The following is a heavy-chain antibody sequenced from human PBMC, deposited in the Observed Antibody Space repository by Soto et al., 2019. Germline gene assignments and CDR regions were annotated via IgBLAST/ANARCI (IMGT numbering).Heavy chain of an antibody. J-gene: IGHJ4*02. Sequence: PPETPSLNRRLSSASIPRTTYLWAWTCQPPGKGLVWFGSIYYRGKTQYHPSLKTRVTLSVDRSKKQLSLQMSSVTAADTAVYYCAKNLPRTGRFDDWGQGAVVTV. CDR1: SASIPRTTYL. CDR2: IYYRGKT. CDR3: AKNLPRTGRFDD. V-gene: IGHV4-39*05.